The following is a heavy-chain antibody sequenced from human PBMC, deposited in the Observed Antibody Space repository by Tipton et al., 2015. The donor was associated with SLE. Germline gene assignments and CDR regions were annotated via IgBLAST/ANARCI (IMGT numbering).Heavy chain of an antibody. CDR3: ARGAAASYGGNWFDP. V-gene: IGHV3-13*01. Sequence: SLGLSCAASGFTFSSYDMHWVRQATGKGLEWVSAIGTAGDTYYPGSVKSRFTISRENAKNSLYLQMNSLRAGDTAVYYCARGAAASYGGNWFDPWGQGTLVTVSS. D-gene: IGHD6-13*01. CDR1: GFTFSSYD. CDR2: IGTAGDT. J-gene: IGHJ5*02.